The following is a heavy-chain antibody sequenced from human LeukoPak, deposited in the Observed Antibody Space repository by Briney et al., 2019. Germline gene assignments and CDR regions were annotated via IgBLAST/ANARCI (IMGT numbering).Heavy chain of an antibody. CDR3: AQGSYYFDY. CDR1: DGSISSSY. V-gene: IGHV4-59*01. CDR2: IYNSGTT. D-gene: IGHD2-15*01. Sequence: KPSETLSLTCTVSDGSISSSYWSWVRQPPGKGLEWIGYIYNSGTTKYNPSLKSRVTISGDTSKNQFSLKLSSVTAADTAAYYCAQGSYYFDYWGQGTLVTVSS. J-gene: IGHJ4*02.